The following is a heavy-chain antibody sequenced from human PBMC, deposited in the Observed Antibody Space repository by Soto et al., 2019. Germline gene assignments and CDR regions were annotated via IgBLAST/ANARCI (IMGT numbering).Heavy chain of an antibody. V-gene: IGHV3-23*01. CDR2: ISGSGGST. Sequence: GGSLRLSCAASGFTFSSYAMSWVRQAPGKGLEWVSAISGSGGSTYYADSVKGRFTISRDNSKNTLYLQMNSLRAEDTAVYYCAKDEYCTNGVCLWGTFDYWGQGTLVTVSS. J-gene: IGHJ4*02. D-gene: IGHD2-8*01. CDR1: GFTFSSYA. CDR3: AKDEYCTNGVCLWGTFDY.